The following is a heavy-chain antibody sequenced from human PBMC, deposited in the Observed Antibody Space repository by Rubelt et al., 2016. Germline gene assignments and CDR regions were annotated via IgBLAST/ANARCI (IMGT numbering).Heavy chain of an antibody. J-gene: IGHJ2*01. CDR2: INHSGST. V-gene: IGHV4-39*07. D-gene: IGHD6-19*01. CDR1: GGSISSSTSY. Sequence: QLQLQESGPGLVKPSETLSLTCTVSGGSISSSTSYWSWIRQPPGKGLEWIGEINHSGSTNYNPSLKGRATRSVATSKNQFALKLGSVTAADTAVYYCARGGSGWYHGYFDLRGRGTLVTVSS. CDR3: ARGGSGWYHGYFDL.